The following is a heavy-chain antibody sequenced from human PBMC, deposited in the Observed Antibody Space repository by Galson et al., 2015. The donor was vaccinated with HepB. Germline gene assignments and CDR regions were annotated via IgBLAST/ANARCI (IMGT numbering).Heavy chain of an antibody. CDR3: ATVGVAADYFDY. Sequence: SCKASGGTFSSYAISWVRQAPGKGLEWMGGFDPEDGETIYAQKFQGRVTMTEDTSTDTAYMELSSLRSEDTAVYYCATVGVAADYFDYWGQGTLVTVSS. V-gene: IGHV1-24*01. CDR2: FDPEDGET. CDR1: GGTFSSYA. J-gene: IGHJ4*02. D-gene: IGHD6-19*01.